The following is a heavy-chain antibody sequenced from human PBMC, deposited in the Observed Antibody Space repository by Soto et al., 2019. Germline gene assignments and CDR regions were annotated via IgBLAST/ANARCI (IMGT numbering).Heavy chain of an antibody. J-gene: IGHJ5*02. V-gene: IGHV3-23*01. D-gene: IGHD3-10*01. CDR3: AKAPPRQGRGVIKFDP. CDR2: ISGSGGST. CDR1: GFTFSSYG. Sequence: GGSLRLSCAASGFTFSSYGMHWVRQAPGKGLEWVSAISGSGGSTYYADSVKGRFTISRDNSKNTLYLQMNSLRAEDTAVYYCAKAPPRQGRGVIKFDPWGQGTLVTVSS.